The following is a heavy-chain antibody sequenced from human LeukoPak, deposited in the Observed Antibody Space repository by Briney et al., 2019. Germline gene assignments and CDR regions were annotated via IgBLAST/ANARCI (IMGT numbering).Heavy chain of an antibody. Sequence: GGSLRLSCAASGFTFSDYYMSWIRQAPGKGLEWVSYISSSGSTIYYADSVKGRFTISRDNAKNSLYLQMNSLRAEDTAVYYCAKDRGSIAARFFDYWGQGTLVTVSS. J-gene: IGHJ4*02. CDR1: GFTFSDYY. V-gene: IGHV3-11*01. CDR3: AKDRGSIAARFFDY. D-gene: IGHD6-6*01. CDR2: ISSSGSTI.